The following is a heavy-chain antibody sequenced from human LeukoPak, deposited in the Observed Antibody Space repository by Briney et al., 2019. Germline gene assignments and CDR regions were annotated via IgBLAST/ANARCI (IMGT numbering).Heavy chain of an antibody. D-gene: IGHD3-3*01. J-gene: IGHJ4*02. CDR3: ARPRTFWSGYFDY. Sequence: SVNVSCKASGGTFSSYAISWVRQAPGQGLEWMGGIIPIFGTANYAQKFQGRVTITADESTSTAYMELSSLRSEDTAVYYCARPRTFWSGYFDYWGQGTLVTVSS. CDR2: IIPIFGTA. CDR1: GGTFSSYA. V-gene: IGHV1-69*13.